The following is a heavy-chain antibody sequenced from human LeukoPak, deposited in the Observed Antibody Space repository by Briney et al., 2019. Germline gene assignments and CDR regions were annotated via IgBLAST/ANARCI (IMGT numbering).Heavy chain of an antibody. CDR1: GFTFSNAW. V-gene: IGHV3-15*01. CDR3: TTNYYDSSGRDY. Sequence: GGSLRLSCAASGFTFSNAWMTWARQAPGKGLEWVGRIKSKTDGGTTDYAAPVKGRFTISRDDSKTTLYLQMNSLKTEDTAVYYCTTNYYDSSGRDYWGQGTLVTVSS. J-gene: IGHJ4*02. CDR2: IKSKTDGGTT. D-gene: IGHD3-22*01.